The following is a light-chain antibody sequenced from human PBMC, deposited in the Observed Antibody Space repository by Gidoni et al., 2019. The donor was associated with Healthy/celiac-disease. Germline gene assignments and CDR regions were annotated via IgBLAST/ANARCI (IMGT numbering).Light chain of an antibody. CDR2: DAS. CDR1: QSVSSY. Sequence: VLTQSPATLSLSPGERATLACRASQSVSSYLAWYQQKPGQAPRLLIYDASSRATGIPARFSGSGSGTDFTLTISSLEPEDFAVYYCQQRSNWPRTFGGGTKVEIK. J-gene: IGKJ4*02. CDR3: QQRSNWPRT. V-gene: IGKV3-11*01.